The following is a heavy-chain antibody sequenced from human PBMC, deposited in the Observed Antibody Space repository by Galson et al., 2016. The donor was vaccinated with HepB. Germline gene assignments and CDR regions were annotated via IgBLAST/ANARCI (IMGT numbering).Heavy chain of an antibody. CDR1: GYTFTNYY. CDR2: INPRGGST. V-gene: IGHV1-46*01. Sequence: SVKVSCKASGYTFTNYYMHWMRQAPGQGLEWMGIINPRGGSTSYALKFQGRVTMTRDTSTNTVYMDLSSLGSDDTAVYYCARWLAAAGTLYFDYWGQGTLVTVSS. CDR3: ARWLAAAGTLYFDY. J-gene: IGHJ4*02. D-gene: IGHD6-13*01.